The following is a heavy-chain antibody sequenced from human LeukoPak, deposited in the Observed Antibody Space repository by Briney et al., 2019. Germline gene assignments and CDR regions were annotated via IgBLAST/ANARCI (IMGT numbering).Heavy chain of an antibody. D-gene: IGHD2-2*02. CDR1: GGTFSSYA. J-gene: IGHJ5*02. CDR3: CGCSSTSCYTQNWFDP. CDR2: ITPIFGTA. Sequence: SVKVSCKASGGTFSSYAISWVRQAPGQGLEWMGGITPIFGTANYAQKFQGRVTITADESTSTAYMELSSLRSEDTAVYYCCGCSSTSCYTQNWFDPWGQGTLVTVSS. V-gene: IGHV1-69*13.